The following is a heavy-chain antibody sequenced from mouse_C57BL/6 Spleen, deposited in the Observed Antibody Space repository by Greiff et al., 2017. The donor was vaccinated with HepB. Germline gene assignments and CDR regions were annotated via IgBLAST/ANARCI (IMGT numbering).Heavy chain of an antibody. Sequence: EVQVVESGGDLVKPGGSLKLSCAASGFTFSSYGMSWVRQTPDKRLEWVATISSGGSYTYYPDSVKGRFTISRDNAKNNLYLQMSSLKSEDTAMYYCARGYYGSSLYWYFDVWGTGTTVTVSS. V-gene: IGHV5-6*01. CDR1: GFTFSSYG. CDR3: ARGYYGSSLYWYFDV. J-gene: IGHJ1*03. D-gene: IGHD1-1*01. CDR2: ISSGGSYT.